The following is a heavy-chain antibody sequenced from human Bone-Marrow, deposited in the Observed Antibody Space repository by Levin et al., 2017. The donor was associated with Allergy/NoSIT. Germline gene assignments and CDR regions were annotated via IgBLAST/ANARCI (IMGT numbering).Heavy chain of an antibody. Sequence: RGESLKISCVASGFTLRTHAMTWVRQAPGKGLEWISLIHRSGSSTYYADSVKGRFSISRDESKNTLYLHMNSLRADDTAVYYCAKILRPDSYYFMDVWGKGTTVTISS. CDR1: GFTLRTHA. J-gene: IGHJ6*03. CDR3: AKILRPDSYYFMDV. CDR2: IHRSGSST. V-gene: IGHV3-23*01. D-gene: IGHD3-22*01.